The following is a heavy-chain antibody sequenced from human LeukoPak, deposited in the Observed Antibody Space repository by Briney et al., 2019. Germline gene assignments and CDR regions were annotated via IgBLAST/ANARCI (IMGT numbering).Heavy chain of an antibody. J-gene: IGHJ4*02. Sequence: GRSLRLSCAASGFTFSSYAMHWVRQAPGKGLEWVAVISYDGSNKYYADSVKGRFTISRDNPKNTLYLQMNSLRAEDTAVYYCARGSPNYDFWSGDFDWLLSGPDYWGQGTLVTVSS. D-gene: IGHD3-3*01. CDR1: GFTFSSYA. CDR3: ARGSPNYDFWSGDFDWLLSGPDY. V-gene: IGHV3-30-3*01. CDR2: ISYDGSNK.